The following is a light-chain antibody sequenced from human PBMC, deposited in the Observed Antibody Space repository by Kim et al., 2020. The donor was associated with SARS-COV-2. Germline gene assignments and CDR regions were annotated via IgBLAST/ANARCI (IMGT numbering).Light chain of an antibody. V-gene: IGKV3-15*01. CDR3: QQYNNWPYT. CDR2: GAS. CDR1: QSVSSN. Sequence: FVSSGERATLSCGGSQSVSSNLAWYQQKPGQAPSLLIYGASTRATGIPTRFSGSGSRTEFTLTNSSLQSEDFAVYYCQQYNNWPYTFGQGTKLEI. J-gene: IGKJ2*01.